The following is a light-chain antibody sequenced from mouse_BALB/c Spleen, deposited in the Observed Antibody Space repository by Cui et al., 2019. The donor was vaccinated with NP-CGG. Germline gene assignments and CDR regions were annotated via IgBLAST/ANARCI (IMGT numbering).Light chain of an antibody. V-gene: IGLV1*01. Sequence: QAAVTPESALTTSPGETVTLTCRSSTVAVTTRNYANWVQEKPDHLFTGLIGGTNNRAPGVPARFSGSLIGDKAALTITGAQTEDEAIYFCALWYSNHWVFGGGTKLIVL. CDR3: ALWYSNHWV. CDR2: GTN. J-gene: IGLJ1*01. CDR1: TVAVTTRNY.